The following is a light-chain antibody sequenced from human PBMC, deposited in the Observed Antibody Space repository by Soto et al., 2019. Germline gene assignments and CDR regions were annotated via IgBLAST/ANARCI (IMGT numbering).Light chain of an antibody. CDR2: TNN. J-gene: IGLJ2*01. CDR1: SSNIGSNY. V-gene: IGLV1-47*02. CDR3: AAWDDRLSGPV. Sequence: QSVLTQPPSASGTPGQRVTISCSGSSSNIGSNYIYWYQQIPGTAPTIVIYTNNQRPSGVPDRFSGSKSGTSASLAISGLRSEDEAVYYCAAWDDRLSGPVFGGATKLTVL.